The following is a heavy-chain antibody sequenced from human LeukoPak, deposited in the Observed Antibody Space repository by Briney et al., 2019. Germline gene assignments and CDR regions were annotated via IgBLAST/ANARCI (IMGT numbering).Heavy chain of an antibody. CDR3: AKATGYLL. CDR2: ISNSDSST. D-gene: IGHD1-14*01. CDR1: GFTVSSNY. Sequence: GGSLRLSCAASGFTVSSNYMSWVRQAPGKGLEWVSTISNSDSSTYYADSVKGRFTISRDNSENTLYLQMNSLRAEDTAVHYCAKATGYLLWGQGTLVIVSS. V-gene: IGHV3-23*01. J-gene: IGHJ4*02.